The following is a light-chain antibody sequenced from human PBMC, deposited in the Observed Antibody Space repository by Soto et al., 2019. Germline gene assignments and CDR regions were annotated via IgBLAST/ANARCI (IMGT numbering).Light chain of an antibody. J-gene: IGKJ1*01. V-gene: IGKV3-20*01. CDR1: QSVSSSY. CDR3: PKYGSSLKWT. Sequence: DIVLTQSPGTLSLSPGERATLSCRASQSVSSSYLAWYQQKPGQAPRLLIYGASSRATGIPDRFSGSGSGTDLTLTIRRLEPEDFAVYYCPKYGSSLKWTFGHGTKVDIX. CDR2: GAS.